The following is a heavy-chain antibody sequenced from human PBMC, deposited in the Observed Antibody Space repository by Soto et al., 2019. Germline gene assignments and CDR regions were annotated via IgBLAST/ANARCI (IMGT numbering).Heavy chain of an antibody. Sequence: PGGALRLSCAASGFTFSSYGMHWVRQAPGKGLEWVAVISYDGSNKYYADSVKGRFTISRDNSKNTLYLQMNSLSAEDTAVYYCAKDVEALARVGGMDVWGQGTTVTVSS. CDR1: GFTFSSYG. J-gene: IGHJ6*02. CDR3: AKDVEALARVGGMDV. D-gene: IGHD6-6*01. CDR2: ISYDGSNK. V-gene: IGHV3-30*18.